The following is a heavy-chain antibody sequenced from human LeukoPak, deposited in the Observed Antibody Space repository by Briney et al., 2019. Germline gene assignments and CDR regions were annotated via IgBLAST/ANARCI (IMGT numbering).Heavy chain of an antibody. J-gene: IGHJ5*02. CDR2: IYTSGST. D-gene: IGHD2-15*01. Sequence: SETLSLTCTVSGGSISSYYWGWIRQPAGKGLEWIGRIYTSGSTNYNPSLKSRVTKSVDTSKNQFSLKLSSVTAADTAVYYCARGSRRLCSGGSCYSTDWFDPWGQGTLVTVSS. CDR1: GGSISSYY. V-gene: IGHV4-4*07. CDR3: ARGSRRLCSGGSCYSTDWFDP.